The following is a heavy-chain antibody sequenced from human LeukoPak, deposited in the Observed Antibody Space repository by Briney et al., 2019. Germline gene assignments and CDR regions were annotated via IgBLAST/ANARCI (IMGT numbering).Heavy chain of an antibody. Sequence: GGSLRLSCAASGFTFSSYAMSWVRQAPGKGLEWVSAISGNGDSTYNAGSVKGRFTISRDNSKNTLYLQMNSLRPEDTALYYCAKDLQHLVRTLSFDYWGQGTLVTVSS. CDR1: GFTFSSYA. CDR2: ISGNGDST. CDR3: AKDLQHLVRTLSFDY. J-gene: IGHJ4*02. V-gene: IGHV3-23*01. D-gene: IGHD6-13*01.